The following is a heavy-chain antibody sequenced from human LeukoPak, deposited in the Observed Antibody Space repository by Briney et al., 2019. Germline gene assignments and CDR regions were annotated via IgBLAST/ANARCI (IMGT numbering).Heavy chain of an antibody. CDR3: VSFYETY. V-gene: IGHV3-74*01. CDR2: IDSDGSWT. CDR1: GNYW. Sequence: GSLRLSCAASGNYWMHWVRQAPGKGLVWVSHIDSDGSWTSYADSVKGRFTISKDNAKNTVYLQMNSLRAEDTAVYYCVSFYETYWGRGTLVTVSS. J-gene: IGHJ4*02. D-gene: IGHD2/OR15-2a*01.